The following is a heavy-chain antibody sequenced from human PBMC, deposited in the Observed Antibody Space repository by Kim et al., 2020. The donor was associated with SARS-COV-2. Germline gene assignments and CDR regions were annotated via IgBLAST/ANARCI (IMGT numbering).Heavy chain of an antibody. CDR3: ARDRVAVAANYYYYGMDV. D-gene: IGHD6-19*01. CDR1: GGSISSYY. CDR2: IYYSGST. Sequence: SETLSLTCTVSGGSISSYYWSWIRQPPGKGLEWIGYIYYSGSTNYNPSLKSRVTISVDTSKNQFSLKLSSVTAADTAVYYCARDRVAVAANYYYYGMDVWGQGTTVTVSS. J-gene: IGHJ6*02. V-gene: IGHV4-59*01.